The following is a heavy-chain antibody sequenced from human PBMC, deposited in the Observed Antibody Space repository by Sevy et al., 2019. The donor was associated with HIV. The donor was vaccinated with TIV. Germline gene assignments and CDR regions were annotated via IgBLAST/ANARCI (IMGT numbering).Heavy chain of an antibody. Sequence: GGSLRLSCAASGFNFINYGMSWVRQAPGKGLEWVSVISGSGDTKNYAHSVTGRLVISRDNSKNTMYLQLNSLRAEDTAVYYCAKDIRVALVVPSPGYGMDVWGHGTSVTVSS. J-gene: IGHJ6*02. CDR2: ISGSGDTK. V-gene: IGHV3-23*01. D-gene: IGHD2-15*01. CDR3: AKDIRVALVVPSPGYGMDV. CDR1: GFNFINYG.